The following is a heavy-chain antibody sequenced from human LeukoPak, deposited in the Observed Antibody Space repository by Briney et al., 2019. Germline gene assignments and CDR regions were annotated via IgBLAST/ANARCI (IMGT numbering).Heavy chain of an antibody. D-gene: IGHD3-3*01. CDR3: ARRAAYYDFWSGRYYYYYYMDV. CDR1: GGSFSGYY. V-gene: IGHV4-34*01. CDR2: INHSGST. Sequence: PSETLSLTCAVYGGSFSGYYWSWIRQPPGKGLEWIGEINHSGSTNYNPSLKSRVTISVDTSKNQFSLKLSSVTGADTAVYYCARRAAYYDFWSGRYYYYYYMDVWGKGTTVTVSS. J-gene: IGHJ6*03.